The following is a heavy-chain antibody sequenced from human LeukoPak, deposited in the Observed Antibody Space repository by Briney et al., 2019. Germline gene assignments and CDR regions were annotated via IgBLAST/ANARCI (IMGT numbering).Heavy chain of an antibody. CDR1: GFTFNTYG. CDR2: MRYEGRDI. CDR3: ARDQSPKWGSGERYFDY. V-gene: IGHV3-33*01. D-gene: IGHD7-27*01. Sequence: GRSLRLSCEASGFTFNTYGMHWVRQAPGKGLEWVAVMRYEGRDIYYADSVKGRFTISRDNSKNTLCLQMNSLRAEDTAVYYCARDQSPKWGSGERYFDYWGQGTLVTVSS. J-gene: IGHJ4*02.